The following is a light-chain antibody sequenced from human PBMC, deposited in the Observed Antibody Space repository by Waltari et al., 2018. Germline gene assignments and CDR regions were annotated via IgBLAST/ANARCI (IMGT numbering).Light chain of an antibody. J-gene: IGKJ4*01. CDR3: QQYNNWPLT. CDR1: QSVSSN. V-gene: IGKV3-15*01. CDR2: GGS. Sequence: EIVMTQSPATLPVSPGERATLSCRASQSVSSNFAWYQQKPGQAPRLLIYGGSTRTTGIPARFSGSGSGTDFTLTISSLQSEDFAVYYCQQYNNWPLTFGGGTKVEIK.